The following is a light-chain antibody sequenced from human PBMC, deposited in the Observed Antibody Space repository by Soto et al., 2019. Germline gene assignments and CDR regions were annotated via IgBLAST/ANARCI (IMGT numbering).Light chain of an antibody. CDR1: QSVSSN. CDR3: QHYNNWPPWT. CDR2: GAS. V-gene: IGKV3-15*01. J-gene: IGKJ1*01. Sequence: EIVMTQSPATLSVSPGERATLSCRASQSVSSNLAWYQQKPGQPPRLLIYGASTRASGIPGRFSGSGSGTEFTLTISSLQSEDFAIYYCQHYNNWPPWTFDQGTKVEIK.